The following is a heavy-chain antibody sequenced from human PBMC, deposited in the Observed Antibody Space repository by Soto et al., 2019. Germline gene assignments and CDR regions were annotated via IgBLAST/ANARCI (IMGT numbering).Heavy chain of an antibody. J-gene: IGHJ5*02. Sequence: ASVKVSCKASGVTFNSYSISWLRQDPGQGLEWMGGIIPIFGTANYAQKFQGRVTITADESTSTAYMELSSLRSEDTAVYYCSSSESPSGYSPLASWLGTWGEGILVTVSS. CDR1: GVTFNSYS. CDR3: SSSESPSGYSPLASWLGT. V-gene: IGHV1-69*13. D-gene: IGHD5-18*01. CDR2: IIPIFGTA.